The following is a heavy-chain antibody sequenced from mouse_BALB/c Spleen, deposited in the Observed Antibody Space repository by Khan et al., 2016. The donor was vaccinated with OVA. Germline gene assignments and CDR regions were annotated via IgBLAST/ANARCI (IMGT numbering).Heavy chain of an antibody. J-gene: IGHJ1*01. CDR2: INTETGEP. Sequence: QIQLVQSGPELKKPGETVKISCKASGYTFTDYSMHWVKQAPGKGLKWMGWINTETGEPTYADDFKGRFAFSLETSASTAYLQINNLKNEDTATXHFAGTSHWYFDVWGAGTTVIVSS. CDR3: AGTSHWYFDV. V-gene: IGHV9-2-1*01. CDR1: GYTFTDYS.